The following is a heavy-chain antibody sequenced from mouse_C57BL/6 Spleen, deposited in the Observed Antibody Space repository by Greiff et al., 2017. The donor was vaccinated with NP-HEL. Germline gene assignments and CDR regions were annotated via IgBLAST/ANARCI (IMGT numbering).Heavy chain of an antibody. CDR2: IYPRSGNT. J-gene: IGHJ4*01. D-gene: IGHD1-1*01. CDR3: ARRGVSAVEDAMDY. CDR1: GYTFTSYG. V-gene: IGHV1-81*01. Sequence: QVQLQQSGAELARPGASVKLSCKAFGYTFTSYGISWVKQRTGQGLEWIGEIYPRSGNTYYNEKFKGKATLTADKSSSTAYMELRSLTSEDSAVYFCARRGVSAVEDAMDYWGQGTSVTVSS.